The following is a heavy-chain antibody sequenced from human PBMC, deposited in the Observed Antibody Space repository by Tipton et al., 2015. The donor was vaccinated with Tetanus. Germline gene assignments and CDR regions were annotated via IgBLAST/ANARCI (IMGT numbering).Heavy chain of an antibody. V-gene: IGHV3-23*01. CDR3: TSGNTFDY. D-gene: IGHD2/OR15-2a*01. Sequence: SLRLSCAASGFTFSSFAMTWVRQTPGKGLEWVSAISGYATSTYSADSVKGRFTISRDNAKSSLFLQMNSLRAEDAAVYYCTSGNTFDYWGQGTLVTVSS. CDR2: ISGYATST. CDR1: GFTFSSFA. J-gene: IGHJ4*02.